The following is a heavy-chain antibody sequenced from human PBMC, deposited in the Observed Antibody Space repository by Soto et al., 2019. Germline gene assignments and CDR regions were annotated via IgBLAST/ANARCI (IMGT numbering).Heavy chain of an antibody. CDR2: IVVGSGNT. CDR3: AAEAGNAANKLFDY. D-gene: IGHD1-1*01. J-gene: IGHJ4*02. CDR1: GFTFTSSA. V-gene: IGHV1-58*01. Sequence: QMQLVQSGPEVKKPGTSVKVSCKASGFTFTSSAVQWVRQARGQRLEWIGWIVVGSGNTNYAQKFQERVTITRDMSTSTAYMELSSLRSEDTAVYYCAAEAGNAANKLFDYWGQGTLVTVSS.